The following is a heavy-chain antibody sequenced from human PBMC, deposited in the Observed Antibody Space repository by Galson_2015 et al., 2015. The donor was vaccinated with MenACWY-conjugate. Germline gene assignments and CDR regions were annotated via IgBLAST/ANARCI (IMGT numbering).Heavy chain of an antibody. CDR2: INTNTGNP. Sequence: SVKVSCKASGYTFTHYAINWVRQAPGQGLEWIGWINTNTGNPTYAQGFTGRFVFSLDTSVSTAYLQISSLKAEDTAVYYCATLGTTVTTFDYWAWEPLSPSPQ. J-gene: IGHJ4*02. V-gene: IGHV7-4-1*02. D-gene: IGHD4-17*01. CDR1: GYTFTHYA. CDR3: ATLGTTVTTFDY.